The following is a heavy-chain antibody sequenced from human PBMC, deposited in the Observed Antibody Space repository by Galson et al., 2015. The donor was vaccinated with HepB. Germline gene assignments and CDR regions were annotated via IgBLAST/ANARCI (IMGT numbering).Heavy chain of an antibody. Sequence: SLRLSCAASGFTFSSYTLNWVRQAPGKGLEWVSSISGSGSYIYYADSVKGRFTISRDNAKNSLYLQMNSLRAEDTALYYCARDEGGRRRDGYNYLIDYWGQGTLVTVSS. CDR3: ARDEGGRRRDGYNYLIDY. D-gene: IGHD5-24*01. CDR1: GFTFSSYT. V-gene: IGHV3-21*01. CDR2: ISGSGSYI. J-gene: IGHJ4*02.